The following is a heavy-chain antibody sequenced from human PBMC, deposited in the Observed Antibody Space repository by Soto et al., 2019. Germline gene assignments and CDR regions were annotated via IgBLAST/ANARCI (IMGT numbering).Heavy chain of an antibody. V-gene: IGHV3-23*01. CDR3: ATRLRRVYGHFVS. J-gene: IGHJ4*02. D-gene: IGHD4-17*01. CDR2: LSGGGDST. Sequence: EVQLLESGGGLVQPGGSLRLSCAASGFMFSSYDMTWVREAPGKGLEWVSALSGGGDSTYYAASVRGRFAISRDNSKNTLYLQINSLRAEDTAVYFCATRLRRVYGHFVSWGQGSLVIVSS. CDR1: GFMFSSYD.